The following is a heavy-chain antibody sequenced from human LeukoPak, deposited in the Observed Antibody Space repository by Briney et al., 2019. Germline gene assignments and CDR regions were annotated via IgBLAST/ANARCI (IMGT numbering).Heavy chain of an antibody. V-gene: IGHV1-2*02. D-gene: IGHD3-10*01. CDR2: INPNSGGT. CDR3: ARDDDLYGSGNFDY. J-gene: IGHJ4*02. Sequence: ASVKVSCKASGYTFTGYYMHWVRQAPGQGLEWMGWINPNSGGTNYAQKFQGRVTMARDTSISTAYMELSRLRSDDTAVYYCARDDDLYGSGNFDYWGQGTLVTVSS. CDR1: GYTFTGYY.